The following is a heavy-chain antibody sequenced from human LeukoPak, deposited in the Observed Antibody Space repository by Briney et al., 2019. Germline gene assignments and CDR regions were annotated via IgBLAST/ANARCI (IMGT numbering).Heavy chain of an antibody. V-gene: IGHV3-48*01. CDR3: ARYLGGWSFDY. CDR2: ISRTSHTI. J-gene: IGHJ4*02. CDR1: GFTFSNYD. Sequence: GGSLRLSCAASGFTFSNYDMIWVRQAPGKGLEWVSYISRTSHTIYYADSVKGRFTISRDNAKNSLYLQMSSLRVEDTAVYSCARYLGGWSFDYWGQGTLVTVSS. D-gene: IGHD6-19*01.